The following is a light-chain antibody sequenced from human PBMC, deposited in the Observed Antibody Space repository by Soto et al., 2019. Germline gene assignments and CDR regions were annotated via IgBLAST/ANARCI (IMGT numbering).Light chain of an antibody. J-gene: IGLJ1*01. V-gene: IGLV1-44*01. CDR2: SDN. Sequence: QSVLTQPPSASGTPGQRVAISCSGSRSNIGTNPVNWYQQLPGTAPKLLIYSDNQRPSGVPDRFSGSRSGTSASLAISGLQSEDEADYYCAAWDDSLNGYVFATGTQLTVL. CDR3: AAWDDSLNGYV. CDR1: RSNIGTNP.